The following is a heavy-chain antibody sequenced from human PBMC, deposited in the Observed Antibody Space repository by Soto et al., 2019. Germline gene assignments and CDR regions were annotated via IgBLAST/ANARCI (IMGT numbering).Heavy chain of an antibody. Sequence: GGSLRLSCAASGFTFSSYAMSWVRQAPGKGLEWVSAISGSGGSTYYADSVKGRFTISRDNSKNTLYLQMNSLRAEDTAVYYCAKDKSSPGIAVAGTLPIDYWGQGTLVTVSS. CDR1: GFTFSSYA. J-gene: IGHJ4*02. CDR2: ISGSGGST. V-gene: IGHV3-23*01. D-gene: IGHD6-19*01. CDR3: AKDKSSPGIAVAGTLPIDY.